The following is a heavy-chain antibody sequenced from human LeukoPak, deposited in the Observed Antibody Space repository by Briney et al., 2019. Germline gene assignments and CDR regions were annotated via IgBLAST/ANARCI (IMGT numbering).Heavy chain of an antibody. CDR3: AKDHYWSIDY. CDR1: GFTFSSYA. CDR2: ISGSGGST. Sequence: GGSLRLSCAASGFTFSSYAMSWVRQAPGKGLEWVSAISGSGGSTYFADSVKGRFTISRDNSKNTLYLQMNSLRAEDTGVYYCAKDHYWSIDYWGRGTLVTVSS. J-gene: IGHJ4*02. D-gene: IGHD3-3*01. V-gene: IGHV3-23*01.